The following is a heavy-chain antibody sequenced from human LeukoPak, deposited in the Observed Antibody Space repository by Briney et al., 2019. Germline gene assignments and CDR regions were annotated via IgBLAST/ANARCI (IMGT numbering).Heavy chain of an antibody. CDR1: GGSISSGSYY. CDR3: ARERTDTSMDY. J-gene: IGHJ4*02. D-gene: IGHD5-18*01. V-gene: IGHV4-61*02. Sequence: PSETLSLTCTVSGGSISSGSYYWTWIRHPAGKGLEWIGRIYTSGSTNHNPSLKSRVTISLDTSKNQFSLKLISVTAADTAVYFCARERTDTSMDYWGQGTLVTVSS. CDR2: IYTSGST.